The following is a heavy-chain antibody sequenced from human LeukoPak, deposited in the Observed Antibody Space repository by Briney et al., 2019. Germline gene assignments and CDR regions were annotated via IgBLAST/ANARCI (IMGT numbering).Heavy chain of an antibody. V-gene: IGHV3-30*04. CDR2: ISFDGNNK. J-gene: IGHJ4*02. Sequence: GGSLRLSCTASGFTFSNYAMHWVRQAPGKGLEWMTVISFDGNNKYYEDSVKGRFTISRDNSKNTLYLQMNSLRAEDTAVYYCARTFWDKSNGYDYYFDYWGQGSLVTVSS. CDR1: GFTFSNYA. D-gene: IGHD5-12*01. CDR3: ARTFWDKSNGYDYYFDY.